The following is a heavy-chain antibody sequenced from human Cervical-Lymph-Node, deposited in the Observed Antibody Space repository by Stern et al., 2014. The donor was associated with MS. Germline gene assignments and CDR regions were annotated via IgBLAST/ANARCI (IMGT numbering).Heavy chain of an antibody. CDR2: IYWDDDK. CDR1: GFSVTTAGVG. Sequence: QDTLRESGPTLVKPTQTVTLICTLSGFSVTTAGVGVGWIRQPPGKALEWLSLIYWDDDKLYSPSLKNRLTIAKDTSKNQVVLIMTDVDPVDTATYYCAHSRVKYCRGGTCYSSLFDYWGQGTLVTVSS. D-gene: IGHD2-15*01. V-gene: IGHV2-5*02. J-gene: IGHJ4*02. CDR3: AHSRVKYCRGGTCYSSLFDY.